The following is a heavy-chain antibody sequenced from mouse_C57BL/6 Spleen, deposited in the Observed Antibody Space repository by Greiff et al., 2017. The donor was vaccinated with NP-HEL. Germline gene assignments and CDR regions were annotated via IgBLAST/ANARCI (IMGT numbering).Heavy chain of an antibody. CDR1: GYSITSGYY. J-gene: IGHJ2*01. Sequence: DVKLQESGPGLVKPSQSLSLTCSVTGYSITSGYYWNWIRQFPGNKLEWMGYISYDGSNNYNPSLKNRISITRDTSKNQFFLKLNSVTTEDTATYYCARAPGYDGYGGYYFDYWGQGTTLTVSS. V-gene: IGHV3-6*01. CDR3: ARAPGYDGYGGYYFDY. CDR2: ISYDGSN. D-gene: IGHD2-3*01.